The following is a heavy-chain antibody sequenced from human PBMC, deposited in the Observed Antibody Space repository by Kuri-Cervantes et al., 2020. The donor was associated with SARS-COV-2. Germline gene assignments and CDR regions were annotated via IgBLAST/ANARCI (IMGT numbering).Heavy chain of an antibody. CDR3: ARGLEFWSGYSIFRYFDY. J-gene: IGHJ4*02. D-gene: IGHD3-3*01. Sequence: ESLKISCAVSGFSISRGYYWGWIRQPPGKGLEWIGTIYHSGSPYYNPSLKSRVTISLDTSKNLFSLKLSSVTAADTAVYYCARGLEFWSGYSIFRYFDYWGQGTLVTVSS. CDR1: GFSISRGYY. V-gene: IGHV4-38-2*01. CDR2: IYHSGSP.